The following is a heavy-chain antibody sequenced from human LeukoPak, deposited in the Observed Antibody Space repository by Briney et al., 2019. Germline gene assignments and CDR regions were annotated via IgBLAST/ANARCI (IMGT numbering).Heavy chain of an antibody. V-gene: IGHV3-23*01. J-gene: IGHJ4*02. Sequence: GGSLKLSCAASGFIFSHYGMSWVRQAPGEGLEWVSAISGSGGSTYYADSVKGRFTISRDNSKNTLYLQMNSLRAEDTAVYYCAKDGPGRVVDYWGQGTLVTVSS. CDR2: ISGSGGST. D-gene: IGHD6-6*01. CDR1: GFIFSHYG. CDR3: AKDGPGRVVDY.